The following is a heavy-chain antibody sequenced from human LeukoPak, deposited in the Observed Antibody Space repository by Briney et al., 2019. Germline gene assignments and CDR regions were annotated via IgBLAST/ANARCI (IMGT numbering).Heavy chain of an antibody. Sequence: GGSLRLSCAASGFTFSFYAMSWVRRAPGKGLEWVSSISISGDVTFYTDPVKGRFTISRDNSKNTLYLQMNSLRAEDTAIYYCAKDRPNYYESNGHYYKRDGDYWGQGTLVTDSS. J-gene: IGHJ4*02. CDR1: GFTFSFYA. CDR2: ISISGDVT. V-gene: IGHV3-23*01. D-gene: IGHD3-22*01. CDR3: AKDRPNYYESNGHYYKRDGDY.